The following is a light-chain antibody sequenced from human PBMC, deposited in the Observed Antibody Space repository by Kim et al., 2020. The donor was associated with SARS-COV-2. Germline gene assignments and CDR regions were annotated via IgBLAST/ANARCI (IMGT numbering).Light chain of an antibody. V-gene: IGKV3D-15*01. CDR3: HLSNNGSPLT. Sequence: ADRATTSCSASQTSNNKIDWDQQKPGPAQTLMIYDAAARATAIPTTDIVSGSETGIALTINSMQSEDYAVYYCHLSNNGSPLTFGGGTKVDIK. J-gene: IGKJ4*02. CDR2: DAA. CDR1: QTSNNK.